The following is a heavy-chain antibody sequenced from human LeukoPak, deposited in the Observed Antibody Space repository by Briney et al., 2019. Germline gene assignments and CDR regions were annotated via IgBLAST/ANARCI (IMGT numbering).Heavy chain of an antibody. CDR2: IYYSGST. CDR1: GGSISSYY. D-gene: IGHD2-15*01. Sequence: SETLSLTCTVSGGSISSYYWSWVRQPPGKGLEWIGNIYYSGSTNYNPSLKSRVTISVDTSKHQFSLKLSSVTAADTAVYYCAVGYCSGGSCYGGWFDPWGQGTLVTVSS. CDR3: AVGYCSGGSCYGGWFDP. V-gene: IGHV4-59*12. J-gene: IGHJ5*02.